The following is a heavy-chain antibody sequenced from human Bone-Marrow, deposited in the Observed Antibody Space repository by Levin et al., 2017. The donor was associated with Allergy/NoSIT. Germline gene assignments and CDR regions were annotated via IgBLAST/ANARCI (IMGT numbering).Heavy chain of an antibody. D-gene: IGHD4-17*01. Sequence: PGGSLRLSCAASGFTFSSYAMHWVRQAPGKGLEWVAVISYDGSNKYYADSVKGRFTISRDNSKNTLYLQMNSLRAEDTAVYYCARDREDYGDKLDFLFDYWGQGTLVTVSS. CDR1: GFTFSSYA. CDR3: ARDREDYGDKLDFLFDY. J-gene: IGHJ4*02. CDR2: ISYDGSNK. V-gene: IGHV3-30-3*01.